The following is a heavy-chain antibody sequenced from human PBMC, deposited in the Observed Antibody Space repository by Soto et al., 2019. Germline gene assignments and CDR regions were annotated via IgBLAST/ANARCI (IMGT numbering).Heavy chain of an antibody. J-gene: IGHJ6*02. V-gene: IGHV1-69*06. Sequence: QVQLVQSGAEVKKPGSSVKVSCKASGGTFSSYAISWVRQAHGQGLEWMGGIIPIFGTANYAQKFQGRVTITADKSTSTAYMELSSLRSEETAVYYCALGRGTLDRDYYYRMDVWGQGTTVTVSS. CDR2: IIPIFGTA. D-gene: IGHD3-16*01. CDR3: ALGRGTLDRDYYYRMDV. CDR1: GGTFSSYA.